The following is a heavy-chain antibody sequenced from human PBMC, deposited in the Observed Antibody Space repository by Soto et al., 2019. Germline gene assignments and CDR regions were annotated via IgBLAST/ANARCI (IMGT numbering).Heavy chain of an antibody. V-gene: IGHV4-34*01. D-gene: IGHD3-22*01. J-gene: IGHJ4*02. CDR1: GGSFMGYY. CDR3: AMTNGYYRSFDY. Sequence: QVQLQQWGAVLLKPSETLSLTCAVYGGSFMGYYWSWIRQPPGKGMEWIGEINHSGSTNYNPSLESRVTISVDTSKNQFSLKLSSVTAADTAVYYCAMTNGYYRSFDYWGQGNLVTVSS. CDR2: INHSGST.